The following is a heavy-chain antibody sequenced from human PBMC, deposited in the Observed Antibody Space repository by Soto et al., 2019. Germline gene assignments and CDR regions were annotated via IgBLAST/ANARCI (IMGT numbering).Heavy chain of an antibody. Sequence: GGSLRLSCAASGFTFSSYGMHWVRQAPGKGLEWVAVISSDGSDKYYVDSVKGRFTVPRDNSKNTLYLQMNSLRAEDTAVYYCARGFGWVDVWGQGTTVTVSS. J-gene: IGHJ6*02. V-gene: IGHV3-30*03. CDR2: ISSDGSDK. CDR1: GFTFSSYG. D-gene: IGHD3-10*01. CDR3: ARGFGWVDV.